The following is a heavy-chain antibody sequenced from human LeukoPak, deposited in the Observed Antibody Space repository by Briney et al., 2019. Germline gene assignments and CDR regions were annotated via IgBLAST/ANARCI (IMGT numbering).Heavy chain of an antibody. CDR1: GFTFSSYA. CDR3: PRVTTTYAFDI. D-gene: IGHD4-17*01. V-gene: IGHV3-23*01. Sequence: GGSLGLSCAASGFTFSSYAMSWVRQAPGKGLEWVSAISGCGGSTYYAESVKGRFNISRDNSKNTLYRQMNSLRAEDTAVYDCPRVTTTYAFDIWGQGTMVTVSS. J-gene: IGHJ3*02. CDR2: ISGCGGST.